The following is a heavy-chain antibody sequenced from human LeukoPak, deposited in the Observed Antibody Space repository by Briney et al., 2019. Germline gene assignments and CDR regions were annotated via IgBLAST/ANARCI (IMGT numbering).Heavy chain of an antibody. J-gene: IGHJ4*02. V-gene: IGHV4-59*12. Sequence: SETLSLTCTVSGGSISSYHWSWIRQPPGKGLEWIGYVYYSGSTSYNPSLKSRVTISVDTSKNQFSLKLSSVTAADTAVYYCARDTGTGVDYWGQGTLVTVSS. D-gene: IGHD1-14*01. CDR1: GGSISSYH. CDR2: VYYSGST. CDR3: ARDTGTGVDY.